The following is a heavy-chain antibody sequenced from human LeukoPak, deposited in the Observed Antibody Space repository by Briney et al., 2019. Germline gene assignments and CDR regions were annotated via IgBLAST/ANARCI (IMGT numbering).Heavy chain of an antibody. D-gene: IGHD2-15*01. CDR1: GGSMSTGRNY. V-gene: IGHV4-61*02. J-gene: IGHJ4*02. Sequence: SETLSLTCTVSGGSMSTGRNYWHWIRQSAGKGLEWIGRIYISGSTDYNPSLKSRVTMSLDRSKSQFSLELSSVTAADTAVYYCAREGLCSGGSCYRPFFDYWGQGTLVTVSS. CDR3: AREGLCSGGSCYRPFFDY. CDR2: IYISGST.